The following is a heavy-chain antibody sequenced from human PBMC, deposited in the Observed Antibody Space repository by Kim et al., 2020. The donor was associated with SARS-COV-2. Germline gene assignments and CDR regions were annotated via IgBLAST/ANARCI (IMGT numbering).Heavy chain of an antibody. CDR3: ASPGNHYYDSSGYYPLGY. V-gene: IGHV1-18*01. Sequence: ASVKVSCKASGYTFTSYGISWVRQAPGQGLEWMGWISAYNGNTNYAQKLQGRVTMTTDTSTSTAYMELRSLRSDDTAVYYCASPGNHYYDSSGYYPLGYWGQGTLVTVSS. J-gene: IGHJ4*02. D-gene: IGHD3-22*01. CDR1: GYTFTSYG. CDR2: ISAYNGNT.